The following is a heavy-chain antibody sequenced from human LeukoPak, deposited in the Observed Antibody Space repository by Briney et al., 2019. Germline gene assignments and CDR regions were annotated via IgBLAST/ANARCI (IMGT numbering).Heavy chain of an antibody. V-gene: IGHV3-21*01. Sequence: PGGSLRLSCAASGFTFSSYIMNWVRQAPGKGLEWVSSITSSGYIYYADSVEGRFTISRDNAKNSLFLQMDSLRADDTAVYYCARDFEERGFFVADFDYWGQGALVTVSS. J-gene: IGHJ4*02. CDR1: GFTFSSYI. D-gene: IGHD1-1*01. CDR2: ITSSGYI. CDR3: ARDFEERGFFVADFDY.